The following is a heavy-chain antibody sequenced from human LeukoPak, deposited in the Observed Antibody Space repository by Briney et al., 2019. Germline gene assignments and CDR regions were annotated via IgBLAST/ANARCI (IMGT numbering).Heavy chain of an antibody. Sequence: SETLFLTCSVSGGSISSSSYYSGWIRQPPGKGLEWLGSFYYSGSTYDNPSLKSRVTISVDTSKNQFSLKLSSVTAADTAVYYCVRLRRDGYNFPVMIDPWGQGTLVTVSS. CDR3: VRLRRDGYNFPVMIDP. J-gene: IGHJ5*02. V-gene: IGHV4-39*07. D-gene: IGHD5-24*01. CDR2: FYYSGST. CDR1: GGSISSSSYY.